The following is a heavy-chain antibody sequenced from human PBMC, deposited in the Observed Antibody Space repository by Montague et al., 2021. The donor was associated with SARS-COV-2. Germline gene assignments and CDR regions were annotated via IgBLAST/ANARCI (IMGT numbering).Heavy chain of an antibody. V-gene: IGHV4-59*01. J-gene: IGHJ6*02. D-gene: IGHD3-22*01. CDR1: GGSISNYY. CDR2: IYYSGST. CDR3: ARGGGYYNYGLDV. Sequence: SECLSLTYTVSGGSISNYYWSWIRQPPGRGLEWIGYIYYSGSTDYSPSLKSRVTISLDTSKNQFSLKVTSVSAADTAVYYCARGGGYYNYGLDVWGPGTTVTVSS.